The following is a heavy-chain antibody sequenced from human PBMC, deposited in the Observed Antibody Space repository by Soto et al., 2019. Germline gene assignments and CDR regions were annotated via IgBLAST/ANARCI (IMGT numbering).Heavy chain of an antibody. D-gene: IGHD3-22*01. CDR3: ARDSGYDTTGYSPFDH. V-gene: IGHV1-2*02. CDR1: GYTFSDHI. Sequence: ASVKVSCKTSGYTFSDHIIHWPRQVPGQRLEWMGWIKPYNGDTGYAQKFQGRVTLTGATTITTVYMELNSLGSDDTAVYFCARDSGYDTTGYSPFDHWGQGALVTVSS. CDR2: IKPYNGDT. J-gene: IGHJ4*02.